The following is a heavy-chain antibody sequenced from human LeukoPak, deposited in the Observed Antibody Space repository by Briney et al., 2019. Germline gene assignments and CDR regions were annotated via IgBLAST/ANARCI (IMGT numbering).Heavy chain of an antibody. Sequence: ASVKVSCKASGYTFTSYDINWVRQATGQGLEWMRWMNTNSGNNGYAQKFKGRVTMTRNTSISTAYMELSSLRSEDTAVYYCARFPFCSSTSCTKIFYYYYGMDVWGQGTTVTVSS. CDR1: GYTFTSYD. J-gene: IGHJ6*02. V-gene: IGHV1-8*01. CDR2: MNTNSGNN. CDR3: ARFPFCSSTSCTKIFYYYYGMDV. D-gene: IGHD2-2*01.